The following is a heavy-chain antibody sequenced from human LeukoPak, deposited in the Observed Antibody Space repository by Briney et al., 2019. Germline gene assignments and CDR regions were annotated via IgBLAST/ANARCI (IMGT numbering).Heavy chain of an antibody. CDR1: GFTFSSYW. D-gene: IGHD3-10*02. CDR2: IKQDGSEK. Sequence: GGSLRLSCAASGFTFSSYWMSWVRQAPGKGLEWVANIKQDGSEKYYADSVKGRFTISRDNAKNSLYLQMNSLRAEDTAVYYCAGLGITMIGGVWGKGTTVTISS. CDR3: AGLGITMIGGV. V-gene: IGHV3-7*01. J-gene: IGHJ6*04.